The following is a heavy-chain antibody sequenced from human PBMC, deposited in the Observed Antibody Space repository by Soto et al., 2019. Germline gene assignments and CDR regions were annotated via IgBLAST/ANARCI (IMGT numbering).Heavy chain of an antibody. V-gene: IGHV3-9*01. J-gene: IGHJ4*02. CDR2: ISWNSGSI. CDR1: GFTFDDYA. CDR3: AKSRIQRWTQGLYGH. Sequence: PGGSLRLSCAASGFTFDDYAMHWVRQAPGKGLEWVSGISWNSGSIGYADSVKGRFTISRDNAKNSLYLQMNSLRAEDTALYYCAKSRIQRWTQGLYGHWGQGTLVTVSS. D-gene: IGHD5-18*01.